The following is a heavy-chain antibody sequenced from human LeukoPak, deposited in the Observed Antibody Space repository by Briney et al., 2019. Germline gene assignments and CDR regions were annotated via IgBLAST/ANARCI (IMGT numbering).Heavy chain of an antibody. CDR3: ARGDRVDSSSRYNWFDP. V-gene: IGHV1-46*01. CDR1: GYTFTSYY. J-gene: IGHJ5*02. D-gene: IGHD6-13*01. Sequence: ASVKVSCEASGYTFTSYYMHWVRQAPGQGLEWMGIINPSGGSTSYAQKFQGRVTMTRDMSTSTVYMELSSLRSEDTAVYYCARGDRVDSSSRYNWFDPWGQGTLDTVS. CDR2: INPSGGST.